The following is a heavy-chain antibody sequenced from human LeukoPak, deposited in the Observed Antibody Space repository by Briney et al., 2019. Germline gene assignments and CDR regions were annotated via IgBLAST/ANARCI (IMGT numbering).Heavy chain of an antibody. V-gene: IGHV3-48*01. J-gene: IGHJ4*02. CDR1: GFTFSSYS. Sequence: PGGSLRLSCAASGFTFSSYSMNWVRQAPGKGLEWVSYISSSSSTIYYADSVKGRFTIPRDNAKNSLYLQMNSLRAEDTAVYYCARDPNYYDSSGYFDYWGQGTLVTVSS. CDR2: ISSSSSTI. D-gene: IGHD3-22*01. CDR3: ARDPNYYDSSGYFDY.